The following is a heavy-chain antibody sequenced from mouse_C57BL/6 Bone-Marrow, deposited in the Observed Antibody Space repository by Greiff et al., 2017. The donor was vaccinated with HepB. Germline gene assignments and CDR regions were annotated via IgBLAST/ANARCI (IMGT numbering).Heavy chain of an antibody. Sequence: VQLVESGPGLVQPSQSLSITCTVSGFSLTSYGVHWVRQSPGKGLEWLGVIWSGGSTDYNAAFLSRLSISKDNSKSQVFFKMNSRQADDTAIYYCARNLGAAQVPYAMDYWGQGTSVTVSS. J-gene: IGHJ4*01. CDR3: ARNLGAAQVPYAMDY. D-gene: IGHD3-2*02. CDR1: GFSLTSYG. V-gene: IGHV2-2*01. CDR2: IWSGGST.